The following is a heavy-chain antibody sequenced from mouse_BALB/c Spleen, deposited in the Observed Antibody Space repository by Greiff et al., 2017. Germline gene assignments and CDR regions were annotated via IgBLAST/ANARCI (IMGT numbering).Heavy chain of an antibody. CDR3: ARDYGSSERFAY. J-gene: IGHJ3*01. CDR2: IYPGDGDT. V-gene: IGHV1-82*01. Sequence: QVQLQQSGPELVKPGASVKISCKASGYAFSSSWMNWVKQRPGQGLEWIGRIYPGDGDTNYNGKFKGKATLTADKSSSTAYMQLSSLTSVDSAVYFCARDYGSSERFAYWGQGTLVTVSA. D-gene: IGHD1-1*01. CDR1: GYAFSSSW.